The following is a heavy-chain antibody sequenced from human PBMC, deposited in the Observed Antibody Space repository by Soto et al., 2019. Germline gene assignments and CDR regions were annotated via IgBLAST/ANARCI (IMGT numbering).Heavy chain of an antibody. CDR3: AKVYIPGIAAAGPFDY. D-gene: IGHD6-13*01. CDR2: IGTAGDT. CDR1: GFTFSNYD. V-gene: IGHV3-13*01. Sequence: PGGSLRLSCAASGFTFSNYDMHLVRQVTGKGLEWVSTIGTAGDTYYPGSVKGRFTISRDNAKNSLYLQMNSLRAEDTALYYCAKVYIPGIAAAGPFDYWGQGTLLTVSS. J-gene: IGHJ4*02.